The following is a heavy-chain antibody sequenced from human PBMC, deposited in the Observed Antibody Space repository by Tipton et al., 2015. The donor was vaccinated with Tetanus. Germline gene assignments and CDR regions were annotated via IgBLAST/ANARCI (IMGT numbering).Heavy chain of an antibody. Sequence: AASGFTFSSYAMSWVRQAPGKGLEWVSAISGSGGSTYYADSVKGRFTISRDNSKNTLYLQMNSLRAEDTAVYYCAKDRVNYYDSSAQDYWGQGTLVTVSS. J-gene: IGHJ4*02. CDR1: GFTFSSYA. D-gene: IGHD3-22*01. CDR2: ISGSGGST. V-gene: IGHV3-23*01. CDR3: AKDRVNYYDSSAQDY.